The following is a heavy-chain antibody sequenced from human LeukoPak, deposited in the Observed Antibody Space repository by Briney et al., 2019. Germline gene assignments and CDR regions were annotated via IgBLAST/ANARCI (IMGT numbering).Heavy chain of an antibody. CDR1: GFIFSSYS. Sequence: AGGSLRLSCEASGFIFSSYSMHWVRQAPGKGLEWVAVIWYDGSNKYYADSVKGRFTISRDNSKNTLYLQMNSLRAEDTAVYYCARDKWRENYDSSGYYDYWGQGTLVTVSS. CDR3: ARDKWRENYDSSGYYDY. CDR2: IWYDGSNK. J-gene: IGHJ4*02. D-gene: IGHD3-22*01. V-gene: IGHV3-33*01.